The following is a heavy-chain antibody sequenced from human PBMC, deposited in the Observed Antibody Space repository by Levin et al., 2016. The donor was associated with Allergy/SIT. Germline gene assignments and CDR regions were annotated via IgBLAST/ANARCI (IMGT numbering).Heavy chain of an antibody. J-gene: IGHJ6*02. CDR3: AKTPSSSWGPIPPYYYYYGMDV. V-gene: IGHV4-4*02. D-gene: IGHD6-13*01. Sequence: VRQAPGKGLEWIGEIYHSGSTNYNPSLKSRVTISVDKSKNQFSLKLSSVTAADTAVYYCAKTPSSSWGPIPPYYYYYGMDVWGQGTTVTVSS. CDR2: IYHSGST.